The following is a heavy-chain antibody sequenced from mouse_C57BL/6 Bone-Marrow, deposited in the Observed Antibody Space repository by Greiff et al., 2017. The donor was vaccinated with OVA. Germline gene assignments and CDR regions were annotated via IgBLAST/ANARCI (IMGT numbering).Heavy chain of an antibody. Sequence: QVQLQQSGAELVKPGASVKLSCKASGYTFTSYWMQWVNQRPGQGLEWIGEIDPSDSYTNYNQKFKGKATLTVDTSSSTAYMQLSSLTSEDSAVYYCARDPYWGQGTLVTVSA. CDR3: ARDPY. CDR1: GYTFTSYW. V-gene: IGHV1-50*01. J-gene: IGHJ3*01. CDR2: IDPSDSYT.